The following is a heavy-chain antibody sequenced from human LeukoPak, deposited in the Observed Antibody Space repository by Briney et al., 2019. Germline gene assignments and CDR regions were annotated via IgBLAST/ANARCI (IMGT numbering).Heavy chain of an antibody. CDR2: IYSGGST. CDR1: GFTVNSKC. Sequence: GGSLRLSCAASGFTVNSKCMSWVRQAPGKGLEWVSFIYSGGSTYYADSVKGRFTISRDNSKNTLYLQMNSLRAEDTAVYYCARGRAVAGPFDYWGQGTLVTVSS. V-gene: IGHV3-66*02. CDR3: ARGRAVAGPFDY. D-gene: IGHD6-19*01. J-gene: IGHJ4*02.